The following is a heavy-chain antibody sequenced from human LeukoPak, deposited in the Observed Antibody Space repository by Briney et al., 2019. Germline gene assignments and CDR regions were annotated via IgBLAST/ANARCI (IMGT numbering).Heavy chain of an antibody. D-gene: IGHD2-2*01. Sequence: SVKVSCKASGGTISSYAISWVRQAPGQGLEWMGGIIPIFGTANYAQKLQGRVTMTTDTSTSTAYMELRSLRSDDTAVYYCARTGVPAAPNVDYWGQGTLVTVSS. CDR2: IIPIFGTA. CDR3: ARTGVPAAPNVDY. V-gene: IGHV1-69*05. CDR1: GGTISSYA. J-gene: IGHJ4*02.